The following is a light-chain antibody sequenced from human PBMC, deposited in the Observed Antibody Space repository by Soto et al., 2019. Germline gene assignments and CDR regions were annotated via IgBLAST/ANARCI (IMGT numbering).Light chain of an antibody. CDR1: QDISNY. CDR3: QQYDNLPAFT. Sequence: DIQMTHSPSSLSASVWDRVTITLHASQDISNYLNWYQQKPGKAPKLLIYDASNLETGVPSRFSGSGSGTDFTFTISCLQPEDIATYYCQQYDNLPAFTFGPGTKVAIK. CDR2: DAS. J-gene: IGKJ3*01. V-gene: IGKV1-33*01.